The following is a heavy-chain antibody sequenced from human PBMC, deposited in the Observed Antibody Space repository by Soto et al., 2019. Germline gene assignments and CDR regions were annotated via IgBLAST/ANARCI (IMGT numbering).Heavy chain of an antibody. V-gene: IGHV4-59*01. Sequence: NPSETLSLTCTVSGCSISSYYWSWIRQPPGKGLEWIGYIYYSGSTNYNPSLKSRVTISVDTSKNQFSLKLSSVTAADTAVYYCARVAQLERLFDYWGQGTLVTVSS. CDR1: GCSISSYY. D-gene: IGHD1-1*01. CDR2: IYYSGST. CDR3: ARVAQLERLFDY. J-gene: IGHJ4*02.